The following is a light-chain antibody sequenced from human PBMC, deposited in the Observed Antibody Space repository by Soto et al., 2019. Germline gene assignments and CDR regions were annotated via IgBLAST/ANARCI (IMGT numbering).Light chain of an antibody. Sequence: EIVMTQSPATLSVSPGERATLSCRASQSVSSKLAWYQQKPGQAPRLLIYGASTRATGIPARFSGSGSGTEFTLTISSLQSEDFAVYYCQQYNKWPPKTFGQGTKVEIK. CDR3: QQYNKWPPKT. V-gene: IGKV3-15*01. CDR2: GAS. CDR1: QSVSSK. J-gene: IGKJ1*01.